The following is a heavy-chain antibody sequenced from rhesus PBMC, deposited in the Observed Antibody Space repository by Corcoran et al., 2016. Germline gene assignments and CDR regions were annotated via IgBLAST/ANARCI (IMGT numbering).Heavy chain of an antibody. V-gene: IGHV2-1*01. J-gene: IGHJ4*01. CDR1: GFSLSPRGMG. Sequence: QVTLKESCPALVKPTQTLTLTCTFSGFSLSPRGMGVAWILQPSRKTLEWLAHIYWDDDKRYSTTLKSRLTISKDTSKNQVVLTMTNMDPVDTATYYCARLYGSGFDYWGQGVLVTVSS. D-gene: IGHD3-28*01. CDR2: IYWDDDK. CDR3: ARLYGSGFDY.